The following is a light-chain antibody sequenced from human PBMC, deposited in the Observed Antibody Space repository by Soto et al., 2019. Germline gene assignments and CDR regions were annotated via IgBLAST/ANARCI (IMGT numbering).Light chain of an antibody. CDR2: EVV. CDR1: KNDIGVYDF. J-gene: IGLJ1*01. CDR3: RSYAGSNTYV. Sequence: SVLTQPPSASGSPGQSVTISCTGTKNDIGVYDFVSWYQHRPGKSPLLIIYEVVQRPSGVPDRFSGSKSCTTASLTVSGLQAADESDYLCRSYAGSNTYVFGSGTKATVL. V-gene: IGLV2-8*01.